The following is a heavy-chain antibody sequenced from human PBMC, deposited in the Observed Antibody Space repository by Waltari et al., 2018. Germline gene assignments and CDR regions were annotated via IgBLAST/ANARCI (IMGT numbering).Heavy chain of an antibody. CDR3: ARDFDCATAFTCRNGGYFDS. CDR2: LGARILRGGA. Sequence: QVQLVQSGAEVKKPGASVRVSCKASGYAFSGYNITRVRMAHGHGLEGTGVGRLGARILRGGAKSLGEKLHGRVARTRDRSTSTAYSERGRRGADDSAVYYCARDFDCATAFTCRNGGYFDSWGQGTLVTVSS. CDR1: GYAFSGYN. D-gene: IGHD2-15*01. J-gene: IGHJ4*02. V-gene: IGHV1-2*02.